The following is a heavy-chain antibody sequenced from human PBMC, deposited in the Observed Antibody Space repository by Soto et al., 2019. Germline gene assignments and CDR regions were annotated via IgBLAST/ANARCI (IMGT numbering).Heavy chain of an antibody. CDR2: IYYSGST. V-gene: IGHV4-39*01. Sequence: SETLSLTCTVSGCSISSSTYYWGWILQPPGKGLAWIGSIYYSGSTYYNPPLKSRVTISVDTSKNQFSLKLSSVTAADTAVYYCARQTYYYGSGIPTSFDYWGQGTLVT. CDR3: ARQTYYYGSGIPTSFDY. J-gene: IGHJ4*02. D-gene: IGHD3-10*01. CDR1: GCSISSSTYY.